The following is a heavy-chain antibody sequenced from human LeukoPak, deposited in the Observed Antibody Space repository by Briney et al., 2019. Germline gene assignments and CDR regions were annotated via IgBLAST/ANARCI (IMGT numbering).Heavy chain of an antibody. CDR2: IYSGGST. V-gene: IGHV3-53*01. Sequence: GGSLRLSCAASGFTVSSNYMSWVRQAPGKGLEWVSVIYSGGSTYYADSVKGRFTISRDNSKNTLYLQMNSLRAEDTAVYYCAREVLYYSNSGSSPYFDCWGQGTLVTVPS. CDR1: GFTVSSNY. D-gene: IGHD3-10*01. CDR3: AREVLYYSNSGSSPYFDC. J-gene: IGHJ4*02.